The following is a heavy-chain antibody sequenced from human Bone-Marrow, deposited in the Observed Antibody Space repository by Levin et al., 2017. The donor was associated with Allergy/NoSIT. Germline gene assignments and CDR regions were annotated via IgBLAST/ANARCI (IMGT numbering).Heavy chain of an antibody. CDR3: ARTGYSNYLHY. CDR1: GFTFSDHH. D-gene: IGHD4-11*01. Sequence: GGSLRLSCAASGFTFSDHHMSWIRQAPGKGLEWVAYISHSGSTVLYADSLKGQFTISRDNAKNSLYLQMNSLRPEDTAVYYCARTGYSNYLHYWGLGTLVTVSS. CDR2: ISHSGSTV. J-gene: IGHJ4*02. V-gene: IGHV3-11*01.